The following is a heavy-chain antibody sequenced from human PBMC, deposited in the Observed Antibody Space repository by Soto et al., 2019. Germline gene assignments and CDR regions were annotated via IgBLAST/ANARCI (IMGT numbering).Heavy chain of an antibody. J-gene: IGHJ5*02. CDR3: ARVVPGAEAWFGP. CDR1: GYTFTSHD. V-gene: IGHV1-8*01. CDR2: MNPNNGDT. D-gene: IGHD2-2*01. Sequence: ASVKVSCKASGYTFTSHDINWVRQATGQGLEWMGWMNPNNGDTGYAQKFKGRVTMTRNTSINTTYMELNNLRSEDTAVYYCARVVPGAEAWFGPWGQGTLVTVSS.